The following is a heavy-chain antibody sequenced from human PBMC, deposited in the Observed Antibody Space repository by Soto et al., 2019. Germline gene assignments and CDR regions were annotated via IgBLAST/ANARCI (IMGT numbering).Heavy chain of an antibody. Sequence: ASVKVSCKASGYTFTSYDINWVRQATGQGLEWMGWMNPNSGNTGYAQKFQGRVTITADKSTSTAYMELSSLRSEDTAVYYCASGLLRRYFDNWGQGTVVTVSS. J-gene: IGHJ4*02. CDR1: GYTFTSYD. D-gene: IGHD2-21*02. CDR3: ASGLLRRYFDN. V-gene: IGHV1-8*01. CDR2: MNPNSGNT.